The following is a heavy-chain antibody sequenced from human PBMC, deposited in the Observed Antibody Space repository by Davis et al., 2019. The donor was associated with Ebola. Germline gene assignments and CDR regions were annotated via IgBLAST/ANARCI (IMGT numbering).Heavy chain of an antibody. CDR1: GFTFSSYA. V-gene: IGHV3-23*01. J-gene: IGHJ4*02. CDR2: ISVGDGGT. Sequence: PGGSLRLSCAASGFTFSSYAMSWVRQAPGKGLEWVSTISVGDGGTFYADSVKGRFTISRDNSKNTLYLQMNSLRAEDTAVYYCAKGLKGIDYWGQGTLLTVSS. D-gene: IGHD3-10*01. CDR3: AKGLKGIDY.